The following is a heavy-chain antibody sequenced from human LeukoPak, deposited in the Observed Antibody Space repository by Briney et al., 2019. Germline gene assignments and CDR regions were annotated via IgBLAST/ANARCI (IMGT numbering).Heavy chain of an antibody. V-gene: IGHV4-39*01. CDR1: GGSISSSSYY. J-gene: IGHJ4*02. Sequence: PSETLSLTCTVSGGSISSSSYYWGWIRQPPGKGLEWIGSIYYSGSTYYNPSLKSRVTISVDTSKNQFSLKLSSVTAAVTAVYYCASYSYGVVHYWGQGTLVTVSS. CDR3: ASYSYGVVHY. D-gene: IGHD5-18*01. CDR2: IYYSGST.